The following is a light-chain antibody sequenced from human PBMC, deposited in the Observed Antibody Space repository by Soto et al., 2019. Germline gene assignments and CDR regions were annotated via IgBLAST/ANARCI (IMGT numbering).Light chain of an antibody. CDR2: AAS. J-gene: IGKJ1*01. CDR3: QKYNSAPPWT. CDR1: QGISNY. Sequence: DIQMTQSPSSLSASVGDRVTITCRASQGISNYLAWYHQKPGKVPKLLIYAASTLQSGVPSRFSGSGSGTDFTLTISSLQPEDVATYYCQKYNSAPPWTFGHGTKVDIK. V-gene: IGKV1-27*01.